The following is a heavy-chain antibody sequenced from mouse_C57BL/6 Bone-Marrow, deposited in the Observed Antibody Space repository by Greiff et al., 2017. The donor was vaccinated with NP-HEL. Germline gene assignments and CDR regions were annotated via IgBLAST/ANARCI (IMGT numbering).Heavy chain of an antibody. J-gene: IGHJ2*01. CDR3: ASSPDYFDY. Sequence: VMLVESGAELVKPGASVKISCKASGYAFSSYWVNWVKQRPGKGLEWIGQIYPGDGDTNYNGKFKGKATLTADKSSSTAYMQLSSLTSEDSAVYFCASSPDYFDYWGQGTTLTVSS. V-gene: IGHV1-80*01. CDR2: IYPGDGDT. CDR1: GYAFSSYW.